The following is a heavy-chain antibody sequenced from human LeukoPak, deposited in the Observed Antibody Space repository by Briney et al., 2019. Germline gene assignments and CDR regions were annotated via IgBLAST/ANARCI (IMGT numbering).Heavy chain of an antibody. CDR2: IIGSGGST. Sequence: GSLTLSFAASGFILSSHFLSWVRQAPGEGLEWVPGIIGSGGSTYYAGSVKGRFTSSRDNSKNTVYLQVYSLTAEDTAVYYCAKGAYDYIEVAYFDYWGQGTLVTVSS. D-gene: IGHD5-12*01. V-gene: IGHV3-23*01. CDR3: AKGAYDYIEVAYFDY. CDR1: GFILSSHF. J-gene: IGHJ4*02.